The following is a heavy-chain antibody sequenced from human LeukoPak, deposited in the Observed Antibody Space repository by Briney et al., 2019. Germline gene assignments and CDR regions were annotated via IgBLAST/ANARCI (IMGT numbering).Heavy chain of an antibody. J-gene: IGHJ4*02. CDR3: ARGTRVGATLFDY. V-gene: IGHV3-21*01. CDR1: GFTFSSYS. Sequence: PGGSPRLSCAASGFTFSSYSMNWVRQAPGNGLEWVSSISSSSSYIYYADSVKGRFTISRDNAKNSLYLQMNSLKAEDTAVYYCARGTRVGATLFDYWGQGTLVTVSS. CDR2: ISSSSSYI. D-gene: IGHD1-26*01.